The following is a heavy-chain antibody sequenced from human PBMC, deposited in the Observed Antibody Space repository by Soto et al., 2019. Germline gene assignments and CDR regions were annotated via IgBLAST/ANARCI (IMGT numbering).Heavy chain of an antibody. CDR2: IIPMFGTT. J-gene: IGHJ5*02. CDR1: GGTFSGHA. CDR3: ARGLGYRTPAWFDP. V-gene: IGHV1-69*13. Sequence: GASVKVSCKTSGGTFSGHAINWVRQAPRQGLEWMGGIIPMFGTTNYAQKFKGRVTISADESTSTAYMELSSLRSEDAAVYYCARGLGYRTPAWFDPWGQGTLVTVSS. D-gene: IGHD5-18*01.